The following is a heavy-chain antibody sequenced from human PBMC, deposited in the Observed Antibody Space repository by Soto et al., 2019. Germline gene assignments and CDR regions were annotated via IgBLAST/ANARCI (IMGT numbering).Heavy chain of an antibody. D-gene: IGHD3-22*01. V-gene: IGHV4-39*01. Sequence: SSETLSLTCTVSDGSISRSTFYWGWIRQPPGKGLEWIGSVHYTGSTYYNPSLKSRVTMSVDSSKNHLSLKVSSVTAADTAVYYCARHLYSAESSGYYGYWGQGALVTVSS. CDR2: VHYTGST. CDR1: DGSISRSTFY. J-gene: IGHJ4*02. CDR3: ARHLYSAESSGYYGY.